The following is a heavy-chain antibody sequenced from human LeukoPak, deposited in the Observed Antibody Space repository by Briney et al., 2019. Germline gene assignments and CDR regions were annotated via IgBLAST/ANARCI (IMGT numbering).Heavy chain of an antibody. CDR1: GDYINNYY. J-gene: IGHJ2*01. D-gene: IGHD3-22*01. CDR2: IYGSGTT. Sequence: SSETLSLTCTVFGDYINNYYWSWIRQPAGRGLEWIGRIYGSGTTNYNPSLKSRVTMSVDTSKDQFSLKVRSVTAADTAVYYCARDRYDTSVDGHWSFDLWGRGTLVTVSS. CDR3: ARDRYDTSVDGHWSFDL. V-gene: IGHV4-4*07.